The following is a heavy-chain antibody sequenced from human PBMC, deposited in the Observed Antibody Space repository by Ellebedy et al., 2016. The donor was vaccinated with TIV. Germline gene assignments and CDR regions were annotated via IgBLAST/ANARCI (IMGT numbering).Heavy chain of an antibody. CDR3: ARHLRWELHNWFDP. Sequence: SETLSLTXTVSGYSISSGHYWGWIRQPPGKGLEWIGSIYHSGSTYYNPSLKSRVTISVDTSKNQFSLKLSSVTAADTAVYYCARHLRWELHNWFDPWGQGTLVTVSS. D-gene: IGHD1-26*01. J-gene: IGHJ5*02. CDR2: IYHSGST. V-gene: IGHV4-38-2*02. CDR1: GYSISSGHY.